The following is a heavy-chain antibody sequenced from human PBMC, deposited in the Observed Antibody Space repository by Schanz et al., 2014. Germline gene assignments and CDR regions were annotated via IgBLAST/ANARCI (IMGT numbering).Heavy chain of an antibody. J-gene: IGHJ4*02. D-gene: IGHD1-1*01. CDR2: INSAGTT. V-gene: IGHV3-66*01. CDR1: GFSVSNTY. CDR3: TKFETRTGTNY. Sequence: VQLLESGGGVVQPGGSLRLSCAVSGFSVSNTYMHWVRQPPGKGLEWVSVINSAGTTYYADSVKGRFTFSRDSSKNTVYLQMDSLRAEDTAVYYCTKFETRTGTNYWGQGTLVTVSS.